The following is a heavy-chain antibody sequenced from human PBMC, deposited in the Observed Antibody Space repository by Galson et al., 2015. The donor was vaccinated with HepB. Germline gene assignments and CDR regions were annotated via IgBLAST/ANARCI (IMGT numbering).Heavy chain of an antibody. J-gene: IGHJ4*02. D-gene: IGHD6-19*01. CDR1: GFTFTNYA. CDR3: TREGVSSNGWYAGY. Sequence: SLRLSCAASGFTFTNYAINWVRQAPGKGLELVSPISGPGDNTYYAASVKGRFTISRDNSKSTVYLQMSGLTAGDTAIYYCTREGVSSNGWYAGYWGQGTLVTVSS. CDR2: ISGPGDNT. V-gene: IGHV3-23*01.